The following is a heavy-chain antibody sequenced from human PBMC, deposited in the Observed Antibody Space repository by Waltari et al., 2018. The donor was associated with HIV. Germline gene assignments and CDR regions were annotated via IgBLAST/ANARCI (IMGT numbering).Heavy chain of an antibody. CDR1: GYPFTGYY. J-gene: IGHJ4*02. V-gene: IGHV1-2*06. CDR3: ARDRGIVETTIVPGY. CDR2: INPNSGGT. Sequence: QVQLVQSGAEVKKPGASVKVSCKASGYPFTGYYMHWVRQAPGQGLEWMGRINPNSGGTNYAQKFQGRVTMTRDTSISTAYMELSRLRSDDTAVYYCARDRGIVETTIVPGYWGQGTLVTVSS. D-gene: IGHD1-26*01.